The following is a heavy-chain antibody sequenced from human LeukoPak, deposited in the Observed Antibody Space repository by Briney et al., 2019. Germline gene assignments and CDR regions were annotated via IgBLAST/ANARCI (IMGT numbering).Heavy chain of an antibody. V-gene: IGHV3-NL1*01. CDR3: ARGGWLQLRDFDY. CDR2: ISSDGTKT. J-gene: IGHJ4*02. Sequence: PGRSLRLSCAASGFTFSSYGMHWVRQAPGKGLVWVSYISSDGTKTAYADSVKGRFTISRDNSKNTLYLQMNSLRAEDTAVYYCARGGWLQLRDFDYWGQGTLVTVSS. D-gene: IGHD5-24*01. CDR1: GFTFSSYG.